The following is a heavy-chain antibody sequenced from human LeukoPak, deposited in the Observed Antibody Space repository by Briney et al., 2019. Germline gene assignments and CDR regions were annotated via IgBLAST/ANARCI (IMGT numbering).Heavy chain of an antibody. Sequence: SETLSLTCSVSGGSMSNHYWTWVRQPAERGLEWIGRISTSGTTGYNPSLKSRITMSIDTSKNQFSLRLTSVTAADTAVYLCARSWSGRVTAADIWGQGTKVTVSS. D-gene: IGHD3-3*01. J-gene: IGHJ3*02. V-gene: IGHV4-4*07. CDR3: ARSWSGRVTAADI. CDR1: GGSMSNHY. CDR2: ISTSGTT.